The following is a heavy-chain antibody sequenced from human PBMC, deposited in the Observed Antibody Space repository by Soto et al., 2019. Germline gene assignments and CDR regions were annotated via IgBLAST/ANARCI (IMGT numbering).Heavy chain of an antibody. J-gene: IGHJ4*02. Sequence: GGSLRLSCAASGFTVSSNYMSWVRQAPGNGLEWVASINPDGSEKYYADSVKGRFTISRDNAKDSLYLQMNSLRAEDTAVYYCARDYYDSSGYRAPGFDYWGQGTLVTVSS. CDR1: GFTVSSNY. CDR2: INPDGSEK. D-gene: IGHD3-22*01. CDR3: ARDYYDSSGYRAPGFDY. V-gene: IGHV3-7*03.